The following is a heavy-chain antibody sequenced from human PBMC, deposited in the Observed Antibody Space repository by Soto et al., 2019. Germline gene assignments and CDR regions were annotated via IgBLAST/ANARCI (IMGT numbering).Heavy chain of an antibody. CDR2: IYHSGST. D-gene: IGHD2-2*01. CDR3: ARVPDR. CDR1: GGSISSGGYS. V-gene: IGHV4-30-2*01. J-gene: IGHJ5*02. Sequence: SETLSLTCAVSGGSISSGGYSWSWIRQPPGKGLEWIGYIYHSGSTYYNPSLKSRVTISVDRSKNQFSLKLSSVTAADTAVYYGARVPDRWGQGTLVTVSS.